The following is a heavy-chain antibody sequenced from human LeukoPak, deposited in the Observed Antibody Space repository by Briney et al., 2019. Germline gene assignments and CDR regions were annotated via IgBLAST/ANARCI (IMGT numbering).Heavy chain of an antibody. Sequence: PGRSLRLSCAASGFIFSNYAMHWVRQAPGKGLEWVAVISYDGTSKYFTDSVKGRFSISRDNSKNTLYLQMNSLRSDDTAVYFCAKDRNSGSYFAGDFGNWGQGTLVTVSS. CDR2: ISYDGTSK. J-gene: IGHJ4*02. CDR3: AKDRNSGSYFAGDFGN. D-gene: IGHD1-26*01. CDR1: GFIFSNYA. V-gene: IGHV3-30*18.